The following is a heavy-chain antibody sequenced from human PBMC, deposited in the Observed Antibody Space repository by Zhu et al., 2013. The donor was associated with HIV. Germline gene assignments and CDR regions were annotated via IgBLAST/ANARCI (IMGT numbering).Heavy chain of an antibody. V-gene: IGHV1-2*02. CDR1: GYTFTGYY. CDR3: AREQCSSTTCYQYMDV. D-gene: IGHD2-2*01. Sequence: QVQLVQSGAEVKKPGASVKVSCKASGYTFTGYYMHWVRQAPGQGLEWMGWINPNSDGTNYAQKFQGRVTMTRDTSISTAYMELSRLRSDDTAVYYCAREQCSSTTCYQYMDVWGKGTTVTVSS. J-gene: IGHJ6*03. CDR2: INPNSDGT.